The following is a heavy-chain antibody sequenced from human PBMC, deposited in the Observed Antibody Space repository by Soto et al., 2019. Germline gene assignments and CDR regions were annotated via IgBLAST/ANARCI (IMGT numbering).Heavy chain of an antibody. V-gene: IGHV4-59*08. CDR3: ARLPYYDILTGYFDY. CDR1: GGSISSYY. D-gene: IGHD3-9*01. Sequence: PSETLSLTCTVSGGSISSYYWSWIRQPPGKGLEWIGYIYYSGSTNYNPSLKSRVTISVDTSKNQFSLKLSSVTAADTAVYYCARLPYYDILTGYFDYWGQGTLVTVSS. J-gene: IGHJ4*02. CDR2: IYYSGST.